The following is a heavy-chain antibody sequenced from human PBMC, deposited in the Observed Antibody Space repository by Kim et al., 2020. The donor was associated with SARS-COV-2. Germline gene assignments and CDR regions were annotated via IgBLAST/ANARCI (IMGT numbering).Heavy chain of an antibody. Sequence: YADSVQGRVTISSDNSKNALYLQMNSLRAEDTAVYYCAKDPGQWELDVDYWGQGTLVTVSS. J-gene: IGHJ4*02. CDR3: AKDPGQWELDVDY. D-gene: IGHD1-26*01. V-gene: IGHV3-23*01.